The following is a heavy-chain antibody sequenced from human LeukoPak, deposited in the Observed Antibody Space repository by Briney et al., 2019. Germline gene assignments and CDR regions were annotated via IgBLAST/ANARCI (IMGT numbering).Heavy chain of an antibody. CDR1: GGSISIYY. CDR3: ARAGWGSPFDY. D-gene: IGHD3-16*01. V-gene: IGHV4-59*01. Sequence: TPSETLSLTCTVSGGSISIYYWSWLRQPPGKGLEWIGYIYYSGSTNYSPSLKSRVTISVDTSKNQFSLKLSSVTAADTAVYYCARAGWGSPFDYWGQGTLVTVSS. J-gene: IGHJ4*02. CDR2: IYYSGST.